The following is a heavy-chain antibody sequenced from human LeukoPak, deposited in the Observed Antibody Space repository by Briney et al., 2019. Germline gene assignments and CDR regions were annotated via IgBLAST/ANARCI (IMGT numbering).Heavy chain of an antibody. V-gene: IGHV3-73*01. CDR2: IRSKTNDYAT. CDR3: ANINSSTPAFDI. Sequence: PGGSLRLSCAVSGFTFSGSAIHWVRQAFGRGLEWVGRIRSKTNDYATAYAASVRGRFTVSRDDSENTAYLQMNSLKPEDTAVYYCANINSSTPAFDIWGQGTMVTVSS. J-gene: IGHJ3*02. D-gene: IGHD6-13*01. CDR1: GFTFSGSA.